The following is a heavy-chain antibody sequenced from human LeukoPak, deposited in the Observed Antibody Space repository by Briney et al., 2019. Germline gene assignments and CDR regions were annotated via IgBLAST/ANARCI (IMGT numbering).Heavy chain of an antibody. CDR3: ASQPFPPGGQWFSLDY. CDR1: GYTFTGYH. CDR2: INTSGGST. Sequence: ASVKVSCKASGYTFTGYHMHWVRQAPGQGLEWMGIINTSGGSTSYAQKFQGRVTMTRDTSTSTVYMELYSLRSEDTAVYYCASQPFPPGGQWFSLDYWGQGTLVTVSS. D-gene: IGHD3-22*01. V-gene: IGHV1-46*01. J-gene: IGHJ4*02.